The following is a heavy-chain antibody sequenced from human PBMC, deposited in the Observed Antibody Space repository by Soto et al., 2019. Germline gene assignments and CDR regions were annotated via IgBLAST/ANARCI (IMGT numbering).Heavy chain of an antibody. V-gene: IGHV1-18*01. D-gene: IGHD3-22*01. CDR2: ISAYNGNT. Sequence: ASVKVSCKASGYTFTSYGISWVRQAPGQGLEWMGWISAYNGNTNYAQKLQGRVTMTTDTSTSTAYMELRSLRSDDTAVYYCARDPINYYDSSGYSRPFDYWGQGTLVTVSS. CDR1: GYTFTSYG. J-gene: IGHJ4*02. CDR3: ARDPINYYDSSGYSRPFDY.